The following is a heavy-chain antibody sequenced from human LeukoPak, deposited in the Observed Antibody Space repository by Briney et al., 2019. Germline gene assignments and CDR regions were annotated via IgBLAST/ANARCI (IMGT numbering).Heavy chain of an antibody. CDR2: ISRSGCNT. CDR3: AKGCSGSNCNSAFDY. CDR1: GFTFSSSG. V-gene: IGHV3-23*01. D-gene: IGHD2-2*02. Sequence: GGSLRLSCAASGFTFSSSGMNWVRQAPGKRLEWRSGISRSGCNTFYADSMKGRFTMSRDNSKNMLYLKMNSLRAEATATYYCAKGCSGSNCNSAFDYWGQGTLVTVSS. J-gene: IGHJ4*02.